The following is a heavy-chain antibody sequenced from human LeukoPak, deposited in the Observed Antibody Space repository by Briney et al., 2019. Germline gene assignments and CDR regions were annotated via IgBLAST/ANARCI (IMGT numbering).Heavy chain of an antibody. CDR1: GGSISTSGFY. CDR2: IYYSGST. Sequence: SETLSLTCSVSGGSISTSGFYWSWIRQHPGKGLEWIGYIYYSGSTYYNPSLKSRVTISVDTSKNQFSLKLSSVTAADTAVYYCARGGGPNYYYGSGSYPQVDYWGQGTLVTVSS. CDR3: ARGGGPNYYYGSGSYPQVDY. D-gene: IGHD3-10*01. V-gene: IGHV4-31*03. J-gene: IGHJ4*02.